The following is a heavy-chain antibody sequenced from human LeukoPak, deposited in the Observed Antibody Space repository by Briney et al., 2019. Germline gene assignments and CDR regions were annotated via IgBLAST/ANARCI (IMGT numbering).Heavy chain of an antibody. CDR3: AELGITMIGGV. V-gene: IGHV3-48*03. CDR2: ISSSGSTI. Sequence: GGSLRLSCAASGVTFSSYEMNWVRQAPGKGLEWVSYISSSGSTIYYADSVKGRFTITRDNAKNSLYLQMNSLRAEDTAVYYCAELGITMIGGVWGKGTTVTISS. D-gene: IGHD3-10*02. CDR1: GVTFSSYE. J-gene: IGHJ6*04.